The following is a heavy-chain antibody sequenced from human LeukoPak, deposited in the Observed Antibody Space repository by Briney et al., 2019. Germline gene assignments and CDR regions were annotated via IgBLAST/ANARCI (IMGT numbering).Heavy chain of an antibody. V-gene: IGHV4-39*01. CDR2: IYYSGST. J-gene: IGHJ4*02. Sequence: PSETLSLTCTVSGGSISSSSCYWGWIRQPPGKGQEWIGSIYYSGSTYYNPSLKSRVTISVDTSKNQFSLKLSSVTAADTAVYYCARPGCGDCYSGQFDYWGQGTLVTVSS. D-gene: IGHD2-21*02. CDR1: GGSISSSSCY. CDR3: ARPGCGDCYSGQFDY.